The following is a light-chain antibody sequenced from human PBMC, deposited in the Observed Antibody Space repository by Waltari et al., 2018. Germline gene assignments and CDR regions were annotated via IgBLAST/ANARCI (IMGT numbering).Light chain of an antibody. V-gene: IGKV3-20*01. Sequence: DIVLTQSPGTLSLSPGERAPLSCRASRSVSYNYLAWYQQKPGQAPRLLIYAASSRATGIPDRFIGSGSGTDCTLTITRVEPEDFAVYYCQQYGSSPWTFGQGTKVDIK. J-gene: IGKJ1*01. CDR2: AAS. CDR3: QQYGSSPWT. CDR1: RSVSYNY.